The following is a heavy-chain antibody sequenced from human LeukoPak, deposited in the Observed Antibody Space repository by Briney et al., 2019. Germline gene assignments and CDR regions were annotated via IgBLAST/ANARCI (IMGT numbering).Heavy chain of an antibody. D-gene: IGHD1-26*01. CDR1: GLAFSSSD. V-gene: IGHV3-23*01. CDR3: AREASGSLYYYYYGMDV. Sequence: TGGSLRLSCAASGLAFSSSDMSWVRQAPRKGLERVSVIHGHGGSTYYADSVKGRFTISRDNSKNTLYLQMNSLRAEDTAVYYCAREASGSLYYYYYGMDVWGQGTTATVSS. J-gene: IGHJ6*02. CDR2: IHGHGGST.